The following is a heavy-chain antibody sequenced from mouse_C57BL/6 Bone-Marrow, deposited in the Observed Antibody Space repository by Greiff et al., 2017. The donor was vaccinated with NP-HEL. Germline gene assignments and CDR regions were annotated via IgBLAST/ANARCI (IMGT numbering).Heavy chain of an antibody. CDR2: ISSGGSYT. CDR3: ARHRYGNYWFAY. J-gene: IGHJ3*01. CDR1: GFTFSSYG. D-gene: IGHD2-10*02. Sequence: EVQLKESGGDLVKPGGSLKLSCAASGFTFSSYGMSWVRQTPDKRLEWVATISSGGSYTYYPDSVKGRFTISRDNAKNTLYLQMSSLKSEDTAMYYCARHRYGNYWFAYWGQGTLVTVSA. V-gene: IGHV5-6*01.